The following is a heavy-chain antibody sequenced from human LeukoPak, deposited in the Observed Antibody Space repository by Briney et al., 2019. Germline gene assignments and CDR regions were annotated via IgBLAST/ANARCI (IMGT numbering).Heavy chain of an antibody. CDR3: AKVPKTYCSSTSCYVPHYYYYYYMDV. CDR2: IRYDGSNK. J-gene: IGHJ6*03. Sequence: GGSLRLSCAASGFTFSSYWMSWVRQAPGKGLEWVAFIRYDGSNKYYADSVKGRFTISRDNSKNTLYLQMNSLRAEDTAVYYCAKVPKTYCSSTSCYVPHYYYYYYMDVWGKGTTVTVSS. CDR1: GFTFSSYW. V-gene: IGHV3-30*02. D-gene: IGHD2-2*01.